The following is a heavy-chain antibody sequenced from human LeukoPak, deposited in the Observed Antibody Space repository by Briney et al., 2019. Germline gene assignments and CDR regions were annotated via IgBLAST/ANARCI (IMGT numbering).Heavy chain of an antibody. CDR2: IFDSGGTT. V-gene: IGHV3-23*01. J-gene: IGHJ4*02. Sequence: GGSLRLSCAASGFAFSSYAMSWVRQAPGKGPEWVSVIFDSGGTTYYADSVKGRFTISRDNSKNTLSLQMNSLRVEDTATYYCAEDPGGRAPPYYFDSWGQGTLVSVSS. CDR3: AEDPGGRAPPYYFDS. D-gene: IGHD3-16*01. CDR1: GFAFSSYA.